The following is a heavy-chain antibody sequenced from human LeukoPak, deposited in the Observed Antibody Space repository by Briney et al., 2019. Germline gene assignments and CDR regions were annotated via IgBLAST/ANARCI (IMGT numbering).Heavy chain of an antibody. CDR3: ARDTAAAVTFDY. CDR1: GFTFSSYS. J-gene: IGHJ4*02. CDR2: ISSSSSTI. D-gene: IGHD6-13*01. V-gene: IGHV3-48*01. Sequence: GGSLRLSCAASGFTFSSYSMNWVRQAPGKGLEWVSYISSSSSTIYYADSVKGRFTISRDNAKDSLYLQMNSLRAEDTAVYYCARDTAAAVTFDYWGQETLVTVPS.